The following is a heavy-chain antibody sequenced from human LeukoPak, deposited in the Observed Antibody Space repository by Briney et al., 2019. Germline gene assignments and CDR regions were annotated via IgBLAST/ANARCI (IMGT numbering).Heavy chain of an antibody. CDR1: GFTFSSYG. Sequence: GGSLRLSCAASGFTFSSYGMHWVRQAPGKGLVWVAFIRYDGSNKYYADSVRGRFTISRDNSKNTLYLQMNSLRAEDTAVYYCAKILGYYYDSSGLDYWGQGTLVTVSS. V-gene: IGHV3-30*02. J-gene: IGHJ4*02. D-gene: IGHD3-22*01. CDR2: IRYDGSNK. CDR3: AKILGYYYDSSGLDY.